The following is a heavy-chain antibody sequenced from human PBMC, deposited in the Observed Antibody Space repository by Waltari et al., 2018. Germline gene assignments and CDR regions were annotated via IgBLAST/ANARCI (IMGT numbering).Heavy chain of an antibody. CDR3: ARYYDGSGNDDHFDY. CDR2: IDQDGSEK. Sequence: EVPLVESGGGLVQPGGSLRLSCAASGFTFSNFWMSWVRQAPGRGRGGVANIDQDGSEKYYVDFLKGRFTISIDNARNSLYLHMNSLRADDTAVYYCARYYDGSGNDDHFDYWGQGTLVTVSS. V-gene: IGHV3-7*01. D-gene: IGHD3-22*01. J-gene: IGHJ4*02. CDR1: GFTFSNFW.